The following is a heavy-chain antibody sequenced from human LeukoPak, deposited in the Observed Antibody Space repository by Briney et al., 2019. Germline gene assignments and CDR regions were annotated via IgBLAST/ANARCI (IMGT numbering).Heavy chain of an antibody. D-gene: IGHD5-18*01. Sequence: GGSLRLSCAASGFTFSSYWMSWVRQAPGKGLEWVANIKQDGSEKYYVDSVKGRFTISRDNSKNTLYLQMNSLRAEDTAVYYCARGGYSYGPANHYFDYWGQGTLVTVSS. V-gene: IGHV3-7*01. CDR3: ARGGYSYGPANHYFDY. J-gene: IGHJ4*02. CDR2: IKQDGSEK. CDR1: GFTFSSYW.